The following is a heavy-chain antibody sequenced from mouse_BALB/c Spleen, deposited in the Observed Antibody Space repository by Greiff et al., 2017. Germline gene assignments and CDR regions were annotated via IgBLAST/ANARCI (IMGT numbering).Heavy chain of an antibody. CDR3: ARGASSYGNTWFAY. CDR2: ISSGSSTI. Sequence: EVKLVESGGGLVQPGGSRKLSCAASGFTFSSFGMHWVRQAPEKGLEWVAYISSGSSTIYYADTVKGRFTISRDNPKNTLFLQMTSLRSEDTAMYYCARGASSYGNTWFAYWGQGTLVTVSA. J-gene: IGHJ3*01. D-gene: IGHD2-1*01. CDR1: GFTFSSFG. V-gene: IGHV5-17*02.